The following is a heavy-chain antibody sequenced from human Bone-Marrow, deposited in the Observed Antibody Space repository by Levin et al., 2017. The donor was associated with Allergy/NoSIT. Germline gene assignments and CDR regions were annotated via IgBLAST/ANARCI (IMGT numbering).Heavy chain of an antibody. D-gene: IGHD3-10*01. CDR2: ISWDGDNI. CDR1: GFTFGDYA. Sequence: SGGSLRLSCAASGFTFGDYAMHWVRQCPGKGLEWVSGISWDGDNIGYVDSVRGRFTISRDNAKNSLYLQMNGLRPEDTALYYCVKDRGGSGSSLNYGMDVWGQGTTVTVSS. CDR3: VKDRGGSGSSLNYGMDV. V-gene: IGHV3-9*01. J-gene: IGHJ6*02.